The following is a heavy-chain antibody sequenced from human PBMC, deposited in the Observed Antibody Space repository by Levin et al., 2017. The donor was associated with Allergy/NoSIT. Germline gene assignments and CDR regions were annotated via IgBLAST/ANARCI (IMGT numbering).Heavy chain of an antibody. J-gene: IGHJ6*02. V-gene: IGHV3-30*18. CDR1: GFTFSSYG. CDR3: ANLASDYSGLSYYYYGMDV. D-gene: IGHD4-17*01. Sequence: GGSLRLSCAASGFTFSSYGMHWVRQAPGKGLEWVAVISYDGSNKYYADSVKGRFTISRDNSKNTLYLQMNSLRAEDTAVYYCANLASDYSGLSYYYYGMDVWGQGTTVTVSS. CDR2: ISYDGSNK.